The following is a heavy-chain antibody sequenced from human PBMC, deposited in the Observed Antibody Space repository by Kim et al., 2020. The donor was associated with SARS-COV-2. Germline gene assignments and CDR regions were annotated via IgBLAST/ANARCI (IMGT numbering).Heavy chain of an antibody. CDR1: GYSFTNFA. V-gene: IGHV7-4-1*02. D-gene: IGHD6-19*01. CDR2: INTNTGNP. Sequence: ASVKVSCKASGYSFTNFAINWVRQAPGQGLEWMGRINTNTGNPAYAQGFTGRFVFSLDTSVSTAYLQISSLKTEDTAVYYCARVPYGSGLPNDYWGQGTL. J-gene: IGHJ4*02. CDR3: ARVPYGSGLPNDY.